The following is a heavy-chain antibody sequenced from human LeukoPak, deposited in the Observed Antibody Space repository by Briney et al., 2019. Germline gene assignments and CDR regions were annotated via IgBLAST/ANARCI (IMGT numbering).Heavy chain of an antibody. CDR3: ARLKSSSWATAYFQH. D-gene: IGHD6-13*01. J-gene: IGHJ1*01. CDR1: GGSISSYY. Sequence: SETLSLTCTVSGGSISSYYWSWIRQPPGKGLEWIGYIYYSGSTNYNPSLKSRVTISVDTSKNQFSLKLSSVTAADTAVYYCARLKSSSWATAYFQHWGQGTLVTVFS. V-gene: IGHV4-59*08. CDR2: IYYSGST.